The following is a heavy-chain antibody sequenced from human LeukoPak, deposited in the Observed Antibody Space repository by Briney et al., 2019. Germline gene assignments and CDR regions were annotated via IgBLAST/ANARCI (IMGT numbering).Heavy chain of an antibody. Sequence: GGSLRLSCAASGFTFSSYSMNWVRQAPGKGLEWVSSISSCSSYIYYADSVKGRFTISRDNAKNSLYLQMNSLRAEDTAVYYCAREAPYSSGWTLDYWGQGTLVTVSS. V-gene: IGHV3-21*01. J-gene: IGHJ4*02. CDR3: AREAPYSSGWTLDY. D-gene: IGHD6-19*01. CDR2: ISSCSSYI. CDR1: GFTFSSYS.